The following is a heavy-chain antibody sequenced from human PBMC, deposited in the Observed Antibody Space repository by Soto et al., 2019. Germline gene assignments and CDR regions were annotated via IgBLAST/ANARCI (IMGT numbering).Heavy chain of an antibody. D-gene: IGHD2-8*02. V-gene: IGHV4-4*07. CDR3: ARGMTPPGAPAWYYFDS. Sequence: SETLSLTCTVSGASITGSYYWSWIRQPAGKGLEWIGRFSLSGTTNYNPSLRSRVTMSADVSKNQFSLRLASVTAADTALYYCARGMTPPGAPAWYYFDSWGQGTLVTVSS. CDR2: FSLSGTT. J-gene: IGHJ4*02. CDR1: GASITGSYY.